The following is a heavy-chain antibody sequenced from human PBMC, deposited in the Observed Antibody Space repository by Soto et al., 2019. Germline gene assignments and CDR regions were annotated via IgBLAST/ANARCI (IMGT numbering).Heavy chain of an antibody. CDR3: ARVHHRGYFAILTDY. Sequence: GYSLNICCRRSVYGFTSFWCGLVPPMPGKGLEWMGIIYPGDSDTRYSPSLRSRVTISADMSKNQFSLNLRSVTAADTAVYYCARVHHRGYFAILTDYWGQGTLVTVSS. CDR1: VYGFTSFW. D-gene: IGHD3-9*01. J-gene: IGHJ4*02. CDR2: IYPGDSDT. V-gene: IGHV5-51*06.